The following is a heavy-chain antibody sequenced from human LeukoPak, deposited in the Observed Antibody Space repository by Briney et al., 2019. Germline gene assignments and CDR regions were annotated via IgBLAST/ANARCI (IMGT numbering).Heavy chain of an antibody. J-gene: IGHJ4*02. CDR2: ISASGRDT. CDR3: AKEMGSSQPFDY. Sequence: GGSLRLPCAASGFTFGNYGLAWVRHAPGKGLEWVSAISASGRDTFYADSVKGRFTISRDNSKNTLYLQMNSLRAEDTALYYCAKEMGSSQPFDYWGQGTLVTVSS. D-gene: IGHD3-10*01. V-gene: IGHV3-23*01. CDR1: GFTFGNYG.